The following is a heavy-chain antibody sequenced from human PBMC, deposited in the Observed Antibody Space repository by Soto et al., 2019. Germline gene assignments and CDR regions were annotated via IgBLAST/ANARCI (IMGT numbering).Heavy chain of an antibody. J-gene: IGHJ4*02. V-gene: IGHV3-33*01. D-gene: IGHD3-22*01. CDR3: ARDGSRTDSSGYFDY. Sequence: XGSLRLSCSASGFTFSSYGMHWVRQAPGKGLDWVAVIWYDGSNKYYADSVKGRFTISRDNSKNTLYLQMNSLRAEDTAVYYCARDGSRTDSSGYFDYWGQGTLVTVSS. CDR1: GFTFSSYG. CDR2: IWYDGSNK.